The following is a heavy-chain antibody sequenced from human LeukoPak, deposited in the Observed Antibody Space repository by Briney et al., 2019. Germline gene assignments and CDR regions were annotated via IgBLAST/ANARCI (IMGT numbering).Heavy chain of an antibody. CDR1: GFTFSSYA. J-gene: IGHJ4*02. V-gene: IGHV3-23*01. D-gene: IGHD3-22*01. Sequence: GGSLRLSCAASGFTFSSYAMSWVLQAPGKGLEWVSAISGSGGSTYYADSVKGRFTISRDNSKNTLYLQMNSLRAEDTAVYYCAKDGLYDSSGYYSYWGQGTLVTVSS. CDR3: AKDGLYDSSGYYSY. CDR2: ISGSGGST.